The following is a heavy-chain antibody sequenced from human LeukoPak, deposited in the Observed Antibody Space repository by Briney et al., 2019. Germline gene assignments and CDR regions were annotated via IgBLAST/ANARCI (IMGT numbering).Heavy chain of an antibody. V-gene: IGHV1-46*01. J-gene: IGHJ3*02. CDR3: ARDYYDSSGYYSDAFDI. D-gene: IGHD3-22*01. Sequence: ASVKVSCKASGYTFTSYYMHWVRQAPGQGLEWMGIINPSGGSTSYAQKFQGRVTMTRDTSTSTVYKELSSLRSEDTAVYYCARDYYDSSGYYSDAFDIWGQGTMVTVSS. CDR1: GYTFTSYY. CDR2: INPSGGST.